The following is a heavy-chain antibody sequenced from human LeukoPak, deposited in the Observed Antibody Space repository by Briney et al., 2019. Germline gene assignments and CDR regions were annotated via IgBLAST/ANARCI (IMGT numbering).Heavy chain of an antibody. V-gene: IGHV4-34*01. CDR2: INHSGSP. J-gene: IGHJ4*02. CDR3: GSRRTAMFGVIKGPIDY. D-gene: IGHD3-3*01. Sequence: PSETLSLTRAVYGGSFSDYYWTWIRQPPGKGLEWIGEINHSGSPNNNPSLKSRVSISFDTSKNQFSLKLTSVTAADTAVYYCGSRRTAMFGVIKGPIDYWGQGTLVTVSS. CDR1: GGSFSDYY.